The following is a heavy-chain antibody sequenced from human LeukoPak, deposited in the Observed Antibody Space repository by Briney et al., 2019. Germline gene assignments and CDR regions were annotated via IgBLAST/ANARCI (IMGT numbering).Heavy chain of an antibody. D-gene: IGHD3-9*01. Sequence: PGGSLRLSCTASGLTFHDYGMNCVRQAPGKGLEWISGIHWNGDTTNYAASVEGRFTISRDNAKNSLYLQMNSLRAEDTALYYCARGLRYYYYYYMDVWGKGTTVTVSS. J-gene: IGHJ6*03. V-gene: IGHV3-20*04. CDR1: GLTFHDYG. CDR3: ARGLRYYYYYYMDV. CDR2: IHWNGDTT.